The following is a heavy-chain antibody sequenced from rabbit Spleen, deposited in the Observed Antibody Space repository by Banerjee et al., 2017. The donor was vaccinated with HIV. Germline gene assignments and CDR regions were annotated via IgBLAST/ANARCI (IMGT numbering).Heavy chain of an antibody. V-gene: IGHV1S45*01. CDR1: GVSLNDKDV. CDR2: IVNGDGST. D-gene: IGHD1-1*01. CDR3: TRDVGGSGALPL. J-gene: IGHJ4*01. Sequence: QEQLVESGGGLVKPEGSLTLTCKASGVSLNDKDVMCWVRQAPGKGLEWIACIVNGDGSTYYASWVNGRFTISKISSTTVTLQMTSLTAADTATYFCTRDVGGSGALPLWGPGTLVTVS.